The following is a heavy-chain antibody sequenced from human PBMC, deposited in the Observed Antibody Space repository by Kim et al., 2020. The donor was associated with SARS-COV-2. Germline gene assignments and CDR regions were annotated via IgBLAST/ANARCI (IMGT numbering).Heavy chain of an antibody. D-gene: IGHD2-15*01. CDR2: INPNSGTT. CDR3: ARDPCSGGSCFNWFDP. Sequence: ASVKVSCKASGYTFTTCNMHWVRQAPGQGLEWMGIINPNSGTTHYAQKFQDRVTMTRDTSTTTVYIELSSLRSEDTAVYYCARDPCSGGSCFNWFDPWGQGTLVTVSS. J-gene: IGHJ5*02. V-gene: IGHV1-46*01. CDR1: GYTFTTCN.